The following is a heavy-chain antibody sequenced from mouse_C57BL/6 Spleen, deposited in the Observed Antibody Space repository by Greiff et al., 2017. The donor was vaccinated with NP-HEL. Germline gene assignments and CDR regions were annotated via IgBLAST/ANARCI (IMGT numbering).Heavy chain of an antibody. V-gene: IGHV1-50*01. J-gene: IGHJ2*01. D-gene: IGHD1-1*01. CDR3: ARSGDYYLFDY. Sequence: VQLQQPGAELVKPGASVKLSCKASGYTFTSYWMQWVKQRPGQGLEWIGEIDPSDSYTNYNQKFKGKATLTVDTSSSTAYMQLSSLTSEDSAVYYCARSGDYYLFDYWGQGTTLTVSS. CDR2: IDPSDSYT. CDR1: GYTFTSYW.